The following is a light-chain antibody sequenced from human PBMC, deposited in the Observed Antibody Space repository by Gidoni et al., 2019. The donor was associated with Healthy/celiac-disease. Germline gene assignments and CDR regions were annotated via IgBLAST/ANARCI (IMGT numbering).Light chain of an antibody. Sequence: DIQMTQSPSTLSSSVGDRVTITCRASQRIISWLAWYQQKPGKAPKLRIYKASSLESGVPSRFSGSGSGTEFTLTISSLQPDDFATYYCQQYNSYITFXXXTRLEIK. CDR1: QRIISW. CDR2: KAS. CDR3: QQYNSYIT. J-gene: IGKJ5*01. V-gene: IGKV1-5*03.